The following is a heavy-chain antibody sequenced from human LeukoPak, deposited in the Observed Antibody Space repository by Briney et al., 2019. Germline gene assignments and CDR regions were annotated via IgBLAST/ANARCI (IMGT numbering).Heavy chain of an antibody. Sequence: ASVKVSCQVSGYTLTELSMHWVRQAPGKGLEWMGGFDPEYGGTIYPQKFQGRVTMTEDTSTDTAHMELSSLRSEDTAVYYCARYCSGGSCLDAFDIWGQGTMVTVSS. D-gene: IGHD2-15*01. V-gene: IGHV1-24*01. CDR2: FDPEYGGT. CDR1: GYTLTELS. J-gene: IGHJ3*02. CDR3: ARYCSGGSCLDAFDI.